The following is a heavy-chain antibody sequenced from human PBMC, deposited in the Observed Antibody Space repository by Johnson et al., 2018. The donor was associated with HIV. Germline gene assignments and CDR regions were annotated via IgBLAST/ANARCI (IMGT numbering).Heavy chain of an antibody. D-gene: IGHD6-25*01. Sequence: VQLVESGGGLVQPGGSLRLSCAASGFTFSSYDMHWVRQATGKGLEWVSAIGTAGDTYYPGSVKGRFTISRENAKNTLYLQRNSLPAEDTAVYYCAKDLPGSSVVESDVFDIWGQGTMVTVSS. V-gene: IGHV3-13*01. CDR1: GFTFSSYD. CDR3: AKDLPGSSVVESDVFDI. CDR2: IGTAGDT. J-gene: IGHJ3*02.